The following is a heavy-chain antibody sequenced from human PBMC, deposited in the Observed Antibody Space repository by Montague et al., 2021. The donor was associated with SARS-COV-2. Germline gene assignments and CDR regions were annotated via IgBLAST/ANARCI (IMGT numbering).Heavy chain of an antibody. CDR1: GLTFSSYD. V-gene: IGHV3-13*05. Sequence: SLRLSCAASGLTFSSYDFHWVRQGTGKGLEWVSAVDTAGDPYYADSVKGRFTISRENAKNYVYLQLDSLRAGDTAVYYCARGVKSTIRGIITKRTPLPRGNMDVWGQGTAVIASS. CDR3: ARGVKSTIRGIITKRTPLPRGNMDV. CDR2: VDTAGDP. J-gene: IGHJ6*02. D-gene: IGHD3-10*01.